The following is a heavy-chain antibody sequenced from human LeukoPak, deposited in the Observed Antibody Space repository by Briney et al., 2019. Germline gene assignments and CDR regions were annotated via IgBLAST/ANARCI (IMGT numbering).Heavy chain of an antibody. CDR2: ISGSGGST. Sequence: PGGSLRLSCAASGFTFSSYAMSWVRQAPGKGLEWVSAISGSGGSTYYADSVKGRFTISRDNSKNTLYLQMNSLRAEDTAVYYCARAKGVVYFVWLLFDYWGQGTLVTVSS. J-gene: IGHJ4*02. V-gene: IGHV3-23*01. D-gene: IGHD3-9*01. CDR1: GFTFSSYA. CDR3: ARAKGVVYFVWLLFDY.